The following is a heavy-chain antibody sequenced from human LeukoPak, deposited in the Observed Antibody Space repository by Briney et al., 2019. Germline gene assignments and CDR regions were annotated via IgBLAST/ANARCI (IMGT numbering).Heavy chain of an antibody. V-gene: IGHV3-23*01. CDR1: GFTFSSYG. D-gene: IGHD3-9*01. J-gene: IGHJ4*02. CDR3: AKDGIRYFDWLLPFDY. CDR2: ISGSGGST. Sequence: PGGSLRLSCAASGFTFSSYGMSWVRQAPGKGLEWVSAISGSGGSTYYADSVKGRFTISRDNSKNTLYLQMNSLRAEDTAVYYCAKDGIRYFDWLLPFDYWGQGTLVTVSS.